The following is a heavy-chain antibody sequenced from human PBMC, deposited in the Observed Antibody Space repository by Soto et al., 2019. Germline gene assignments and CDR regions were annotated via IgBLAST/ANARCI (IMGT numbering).Heavy chain of an antibody. CDR1: GFSFSSYA. D-gene: IGHD6-13*01. V-gene: IGHV3-23*01. CDR2: ISGSGGGT. Sequence: PGGSLRLSCAASGFSFSSYAMSWVRQAPGMGLEWVSAISGSGGGTYYADSVKGRFTISRDNSKNTLSLQMNSLRAEDTAVYYCATFPRITTVGTFDYWGQGTLVTVSS. CDR3: ATFPRITTVGTFDY. J-gene: IGHJ4*02.